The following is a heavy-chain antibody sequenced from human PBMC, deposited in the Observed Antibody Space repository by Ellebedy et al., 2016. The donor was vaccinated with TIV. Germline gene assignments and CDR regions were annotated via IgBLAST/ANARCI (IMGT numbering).Heavy chain of an antibody. CDR3: AREKSGHKWNDGFDS. CDR2: ISSSGNYR. Sequence: GESLKISCAASGFTFSSYWMSWVRQAPGKGLEWVSSISSSGNYRYHGDSVKGRFTISRDNAKNSLYLQMNSLRAEDTAVYYCAREKSGHKWNDGFDSWGQGTLVTVSS. V-gene: IGHV3-21*01. J-gene: IGHJ4*02. D-gene: IGHD1-1*01. CDR1: GFTFSSYW.